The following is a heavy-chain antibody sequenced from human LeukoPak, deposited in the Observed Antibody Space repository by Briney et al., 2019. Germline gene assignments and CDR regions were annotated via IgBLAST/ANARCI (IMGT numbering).Heavy chain of an antibody. CDR3: ARDYQYGYSTNWYHLAQIDY. J-gene: IGHJ4*02. CDR2: ISSSSSYI. Sequence: GGSLRLSCAASGFTFSSYSMNWVRQAPGKGLEWVSSISSSSSYIYYADSVKGRFTVSRDNAKNSLYLQMNSLRAEDTAIYYCARDYQYGYSTNWYHLAQIDYWGQGTLVTVSS. D-gene: IGHD2/OR15-2a*01. V-gene: IGHV3-21*01. CDR1: GFTFSSYS.